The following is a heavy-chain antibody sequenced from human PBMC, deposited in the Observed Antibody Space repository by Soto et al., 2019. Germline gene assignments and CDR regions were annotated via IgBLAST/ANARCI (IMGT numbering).Heavy chain of an antibody. Sequence: ASVKVSCKASGGTFSSCAISWVRQAPGQGLEWMGGIIPIFGTANYAQKFQGRVTITADKSTSTAYMELSSLRSEDTAVYYCARPYSGYEYYYYGMDVWGQGTTATVSS. D-gene: IGHD5-12*01. V-gene: IGHV1-69*06. CDR1: GGTFSSCA. CDR3: ARPYSGYEYYYYGMDV. CDR2: IIPIFGTA. J-gene: IGHJ6*02.